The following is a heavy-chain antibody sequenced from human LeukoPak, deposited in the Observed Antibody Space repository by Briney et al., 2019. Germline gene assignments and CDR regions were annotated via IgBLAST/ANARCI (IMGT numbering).Heavy chain of an antibody. J-gene: IGHJ4*02. D-gene: IGHD1-7*01. CDR3: AKDGKARNWNYFQAKPVY. CDR1: GFTVSTSA. Sequence: GGSLRLSCAAAGFTVSTSAMSWVRQAPGKGLEWVSGISGSGGGTYYADSVKGRFSISRDISKNTLYLQMNSLRAEDTAIYYCAKDGKARNWNYFQAKPVYWGQGTLVTVSS. CDR2: ISGSGGGT. V-gene: IGHV3-23*01.